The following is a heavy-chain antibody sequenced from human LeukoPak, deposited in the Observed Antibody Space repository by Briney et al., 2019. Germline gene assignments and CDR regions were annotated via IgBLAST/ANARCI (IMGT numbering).Heavy chain of an antibody. CDR1: GGTFSSYA. CDR3: AREYGRDGYNHLDY. D-gene: IGHD5-24*01. J-gene: IGHJ4*02. V-gene: IGHV1-69*13. Sequence: ASVKVSCKASGGTFSSYAISWVRQAPGQGPEWMGGIIPIFGTANYAQKFQGRVTITADESTSTAYMELSSLRSEDTAVYYCAREYGRDGYNHLDYWGQGTLVTVSS. CDR2: IIPIFGTA.